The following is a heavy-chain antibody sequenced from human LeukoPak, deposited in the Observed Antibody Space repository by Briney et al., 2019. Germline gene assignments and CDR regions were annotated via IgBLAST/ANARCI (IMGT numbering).Heavy chain of an antibody. CDR2: IYTSGST. J-gene: IGHJ6*02. D-gene: IGHD3-9*01. CDR3: ARDGVGLRYFDWAHYYYYGMDV. V-gene: IGHV4-4*07. Sequence: SATLSLTCTVSGGSISSYYWSWIRQPAGKGLEGIGRIYTSGSTNYNPSLKRRVTMSVDTSNNPFSLKLSSVTAADTSVYYCARDGVGLRYFDWAHYYYYGMDVWGQGTTVTVSS. CDR1: GGSISSYY.